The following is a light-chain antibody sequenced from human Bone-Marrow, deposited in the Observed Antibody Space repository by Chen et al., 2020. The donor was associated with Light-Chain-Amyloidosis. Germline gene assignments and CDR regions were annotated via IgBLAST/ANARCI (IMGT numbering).Light chain of an antibody. CDR1: NIGSTS. Sequence: SYVLTQPSSVSVAPGQTATIACGGNNIGSTSVHWYQQTPGQAPLLVVYDDSDRPSGIPERLSGSISGTTVTLSISGVQAEDEADYYCQSADSSGTYVFGTGTKVTVL. CDR2: DDS. J-gene: IGLJ1*01. V-gene: IGLV3-21*02. CDR3: QSADSSGTYV.